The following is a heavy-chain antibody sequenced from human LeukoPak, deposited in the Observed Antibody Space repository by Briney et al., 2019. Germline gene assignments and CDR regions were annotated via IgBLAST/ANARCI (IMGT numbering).Heavy chain of an antibody. J-gene: IGHJ4*02. CDR1: GYSLTSYW. CDR2: IYPGDSDT. D-gene: IGHD2-15*01. V-gene: IGHV5-51*01. Sequence: RGESLKISCKGSGYSLTSYWIGWVRQMPGKGLEWMGIIYPGDSDTRYSPSFQGQVTISADKSISTAYLQWSSLKASDTAMYYCVLMVTATNFEYWGQGTLVTVSS. CDR3: VLMVTATNFEY.